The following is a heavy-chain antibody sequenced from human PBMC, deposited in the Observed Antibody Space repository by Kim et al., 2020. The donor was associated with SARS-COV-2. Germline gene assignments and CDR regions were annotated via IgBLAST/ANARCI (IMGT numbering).Heavy chain of an antibody. CDR3: ARVGYDYVWGSYRDYYYYYGMDV. CDR1: GFTFSDYY. V-gene: IGHV3-11*05. CDR2: ISSSSSYT. J-gene: IGHJ6*02. Sequence: GGSLRLSCAASGFTFSDYYMSWIRQAPGKGLEWVSYISSSSSYTNYVDSVKGRFTISRDNAKNSLYLQMNSLRAEDTAVYYCARVGYDYVWGSYRDYYYYYGMDVWGRGTTVTVSS. D-gene: IGHD3-16*02.